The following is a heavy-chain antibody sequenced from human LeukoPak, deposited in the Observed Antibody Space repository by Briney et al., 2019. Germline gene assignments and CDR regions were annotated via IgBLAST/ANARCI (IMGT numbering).Heavy chain of an antibody. V-gene: IGHV3-23*01. CDR3: AKADTMIPDWLLFQYYYYGMDV. Sequence: GGSLRLSCAASGFTFSSYWMSWVRQAPGKGLEWVSAISGSGGSTYYADSVKGRFTISRDNSKNTLYLQMNSLRAEDTAVYYCAKADTMIPDWLLFQYYYYGMDVWGQGTTVTVSS. J-gene: IGHJ6*02. CDR1: GFTFSSYW. D-gene: IGHD3-9*01. CDR2: ISGSGGST.